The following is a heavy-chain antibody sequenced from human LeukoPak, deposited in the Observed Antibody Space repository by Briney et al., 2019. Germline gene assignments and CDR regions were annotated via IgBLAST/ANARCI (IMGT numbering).Heavy chain of an antibody. CDR2: ISYDRSNK. CDR1: GFIFSSYA. J-gene: IGHJ4*02. Sequence: GGSLRLSCAASGFIFSSYAMHWVRQAPGKGLEGVAVISYDRSNKYYADSVKGRFAISRDNSKNTLYLQMNSLRGEDTAVYHCASRYCGSTSCFPDYWGQGTLVTVSS. V-gene: IGHV3-30*09. D-gene: IGHD2-2*01. CDR3: ASRYCGSTSCFPDY.